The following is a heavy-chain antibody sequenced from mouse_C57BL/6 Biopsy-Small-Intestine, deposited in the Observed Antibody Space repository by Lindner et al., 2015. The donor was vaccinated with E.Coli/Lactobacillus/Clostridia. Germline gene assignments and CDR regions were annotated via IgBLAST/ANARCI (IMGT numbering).Heavy chain of an antibody. J-gene: IGHJ4*01. Sequence: SVKVSCKASGYTFTTYGISWVRQAPGQGLEWMGWSSADTGNALYAQKFQGRLTMTTDTSTNTAYMELRSLTSDDTAVYYCARAFKPPYCGGGCYHILDYWGQGTLVSVSS. D-gene: IGHD1-1*02. V-gene: IGHV1S26*01. CDR1: GYTFTTYG. CDR2: SSADTGNA. CDR3: ARAFKPPYCGGGCYHILDY.